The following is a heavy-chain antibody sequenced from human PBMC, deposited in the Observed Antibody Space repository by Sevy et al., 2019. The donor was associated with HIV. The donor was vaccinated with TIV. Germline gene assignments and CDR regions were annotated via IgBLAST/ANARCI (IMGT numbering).Heavy chain of an antibody. CDR2: LPHDGSNQ. V-gene: IGHV3-30*02. CDR1: GFTITKYG. CDR3: TKDGSYWGSRD. Sequence: GGSLRLSCAASGFTITKYGMHWVRQAPGKGLEWVALLPHDGSNQYYADSVEGRFTVSRDISKNTLYLQMNSLRTGDTDVYFCTKDGSYWGSRDWGQGTLVTVSS. D-gene: IGHD3-10*01. J-gene: IGHJ4*02.